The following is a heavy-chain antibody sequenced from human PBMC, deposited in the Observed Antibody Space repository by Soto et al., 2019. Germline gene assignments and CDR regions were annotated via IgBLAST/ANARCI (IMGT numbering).Heavy chain of an antibody. CDR3: ARALSSSWYSSDAFDI. D-gene: IGHD6-13*01. J-gene: IGHJ3*02. CDR1: GFTFSSYW. Sequence: QAGGSLRLSCAASGFTFSSYWMSWVRQAPGKGLEWVANIKQDGSEKYYVDSVKGRFTISRDNAKNSLYLQMNSLRAEDTAVYYCARALSSSWYSSDAFDIWGQGTMVTVSS. V-gene: IGHV3-7*03. CDR2: IKQDGSEK.